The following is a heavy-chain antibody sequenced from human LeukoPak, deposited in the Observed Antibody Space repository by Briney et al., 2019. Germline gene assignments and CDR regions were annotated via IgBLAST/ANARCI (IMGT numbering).Heavy chain of an antibody. D-gene: IGHD3-16*01. J-gene: IGHJ3*02. CDR1: GGSISSYY. Sequence: SETLSLTCTVSGGSISSYYWSWIRQPPGKGLEWIGYIYYSGSTNYNPSLKSRVTISVDTSKNQFSLKLSSVTAADTAVYYCASFSYVWGSSHDAFDIWGQGTMVTVSS. V-gene: IGHV4-59*12. CDR2: IYYSGST. CDR3: ASFSYVWGSSHDAFDI.